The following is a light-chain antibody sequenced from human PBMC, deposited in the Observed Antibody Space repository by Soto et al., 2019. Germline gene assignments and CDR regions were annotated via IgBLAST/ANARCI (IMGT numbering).Light chain of an antibody. CDR1: QSISNY. V-gene: IGKV1-39*01. CDR3: QQGYSNPQT. Sequence: DIPMTPSPSSPSSPLVGRVTLTCPASQSISNYLNWYQQKSGKAPKLLIYVASSLQSGVPSRFSGSGSGTDFTLTISSLQPEDFATYYCQQGYSNPQTFGQGTKVDI. J-gene: IGKJ1*01. CDR2: VAS.